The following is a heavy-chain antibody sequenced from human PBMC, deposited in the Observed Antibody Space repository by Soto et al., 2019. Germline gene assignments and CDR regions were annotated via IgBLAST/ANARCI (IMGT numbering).Heavy chain of an antibody. Sequence: PSETLSLTCTVSGGSISSYYWSWIRQPPGKGLEWIGYIYYSGSTNYNPSLKSRVTISVDTSKNQFSLKLSSVTAADTAVYYCARIAAAGKFSYYYYMDVWGKGTTVTVSS. CDR2: IYYSGST. J-gene: IGHJ6*03. CDR1: GGSISSYY. CDR3: ARIAAAGKFSYYYYMDV. D-gene: IGHD6-13*01. V-gene: IGHV4-59*01.